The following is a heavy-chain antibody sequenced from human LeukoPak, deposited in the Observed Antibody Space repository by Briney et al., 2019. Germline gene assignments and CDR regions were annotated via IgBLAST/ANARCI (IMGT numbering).Heavy chain of an antibody. Sequence: SETLSLTCAVYGGSFSGYYWSWIRQPPGKGLEWIGEINHSGSTNYNPSLKSRVTISVATSKNQFSLKLSSVTAADTAVYYCAAYSSSWYRGDYWGQGTLVTVSS. V-gene: IGHV4-34*01. CDR1: GGSFSGYY. J-gene: IGHJ4*02. CDR3: AAYSSSWYRGDY. D-gene: IGHD6-13*01. CDR2: INHSGST.